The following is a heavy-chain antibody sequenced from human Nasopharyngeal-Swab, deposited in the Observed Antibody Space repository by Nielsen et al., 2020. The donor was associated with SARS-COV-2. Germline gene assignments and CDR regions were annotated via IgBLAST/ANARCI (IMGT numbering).Heavy chain of an antibody. CDR1: GFTFGSYA. D-gene: IGHD2-2*02. V-gene: IGHV3-23*01. CDR2: ISGSGGTT. Sequence: GESLKISCAASGFTFGSYAMTWVRQAPGKGLEWVSTISGSGGTTYYADSVKGRFTISRDNSKHTLFLQMNSLSAEDTAVYYCAREYLKEGAFDYWGQGTLVTVSS. J-gene: IGHJ4*02. CDR3: AREYLKEGAFDY.